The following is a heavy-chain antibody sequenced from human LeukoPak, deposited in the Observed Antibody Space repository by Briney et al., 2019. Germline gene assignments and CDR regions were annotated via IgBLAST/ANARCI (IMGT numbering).Heavy chain of an antibody. Sequence: LSLTCTVSGASFNSDDQYWNWIRQAPGKGLEWVAVLSFDGNDKNYADSVEGRFTLSRDSSENTLYLHMNSLRPEDTAVYYCAKLPGYDNTGYYSSVDYWGQGTLVTVSS. J-gene: IGHJ4*02. CDR2: LSFDGNDK. CDR3: AKLPGYDNTGYYSSVDY. D-gene: IGHD3-22*01. CDR1: GASFNSD. V-gene: IGHV3-30*18.